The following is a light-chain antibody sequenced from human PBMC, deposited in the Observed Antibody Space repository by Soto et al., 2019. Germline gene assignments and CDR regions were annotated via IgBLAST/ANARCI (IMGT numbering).Light chain of an antibody. CDR1: RTVSNW. V-gene: IGKV1-5*03. CDR3: QQYHSWPIT. CDR2: RAS. J-gene: IGKJ5*01. Sequence: DIQMTQSPSTLSASVGDRVTIMCRASRTVSNWLAWYQHRPGRAPTLLISRASTLDSGVPPRFSGSGFGTEFTLTIDSLQSEDFAVYYCQQYHSWPITFGQGTRLEI.